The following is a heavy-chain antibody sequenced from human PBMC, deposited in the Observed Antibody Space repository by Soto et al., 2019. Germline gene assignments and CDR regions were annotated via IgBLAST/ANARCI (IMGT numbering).Heavy chain of an antibody. CDR1: GFTFDDYA. V-gene: IGHV3-9*01. J-gene: IGHJ3*02. CDR3: AKARGDDGAFHI. CDR2: ISWNSGRI. D-gene: IGHD4-17*01. Sequence: SLRLSCAASGFTFDDYAMNWIRQAPGKGLEWVSGISWNSGRIGHPDSVKGRFTISRDNAKNSLYLQMNSMRAEDTALYYCAKARGDDGAFHIWGQGTMVPVSS.